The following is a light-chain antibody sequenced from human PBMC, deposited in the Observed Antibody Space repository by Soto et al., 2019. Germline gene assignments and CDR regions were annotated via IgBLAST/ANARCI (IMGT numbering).Light chain of an antibody. CDR1: QSVSSS. CDR2: DAS. J-gene: IGKJ1*01. CDR3: QQRSNWPRT. Sequence: EIVLTQSPATLSLSPGERATLSCRASQSVSSSLAWYQQQPGQAPRLLIYDASNMATGIPARFSGSGSGTDFTLTISSLEPEDFAVYYCQQRSNWPRTFGKGTKVEIK. V-gene: IGKV3-11*01.